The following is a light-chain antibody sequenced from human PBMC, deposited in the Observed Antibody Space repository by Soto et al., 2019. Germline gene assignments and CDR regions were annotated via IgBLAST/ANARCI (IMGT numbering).Light chain of an antibody. CDR1: QSVNLS. V-gene: IGKV3-15*01. Sequence: EIVLTQSPATLSLSPGERATLSCSASQSVNLSLAWYQQKPGQAPRPLIYGASTRETGVPARFSASGSGTEYTLTISSLQSEVFAVYYCQQRSYPITFGQGTRLDIK. CDR2: GAS. J-gene: IGKJ5*01. CDR3: QQRSYPIT.